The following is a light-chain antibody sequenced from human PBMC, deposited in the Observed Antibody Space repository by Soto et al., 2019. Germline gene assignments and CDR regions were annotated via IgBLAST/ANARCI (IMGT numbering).Light chain of an antibody. Sequence: QSVLTQPASVSGSPGQSITISCTGTSSDVGGYNYVSWYQQHPGKAPKLMIYDVSDRPSGVSNRFSASKSGSTASLTISGLQAEDEADYYCCPYTSSSTPWVFGTGTKVTVL. CDR3: CPYTSSSTPWV. CDR1: SSDVGGYNY. CDR2: DVS. V-gene: IGLV2-14*03. J-gene: IGLJ1*01.